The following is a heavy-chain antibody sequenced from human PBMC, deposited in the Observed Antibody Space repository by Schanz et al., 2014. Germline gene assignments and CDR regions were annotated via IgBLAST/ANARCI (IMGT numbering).Heavy chain of an antibody. Sequence: QVQLQQWGAGLLKPSETLSLSCAVYGGSLSGYYWGWVRQPPRKGLDWIGEINQSGRASYNPSLKSRVTISVDTSNNQFSLKVTSVTAADTALYFCARGYDFWSGLRGGDYWGQGTLVTVSS. CDR2: INQSGRA. CDR3: ARGYDFWSGLRGGDY. D-gene: IGHD3-3*01. J-gene: IGHJ4*02. CDR1: GGSLSGYY. V-gene: IGHV4-34*01.